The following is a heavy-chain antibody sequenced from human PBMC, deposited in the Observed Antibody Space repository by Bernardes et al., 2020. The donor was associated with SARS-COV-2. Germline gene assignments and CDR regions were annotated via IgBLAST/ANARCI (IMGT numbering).Heavy chain of an antibody. J-gene: IGHJ4*02. CDR1: GYTFTSYG. CDR2: ISAYNGNT. D-gene: IGHD3-22*01. Sequence: ASLKDSCKASGYTFTSYGISWVRQAPGQGLEWMGWISAYNGNTNYAQKLQGRVTMTTDTSTSTAYMELRSLRSDDTAVYYCARARPVVITNYYFDYWGQGTLVTVSS. V-gene: IGHV1-18*01. CDR3: ARARPVVITNYYFDY.